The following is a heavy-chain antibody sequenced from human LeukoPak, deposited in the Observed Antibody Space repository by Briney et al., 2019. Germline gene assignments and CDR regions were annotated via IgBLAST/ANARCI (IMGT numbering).Heavy chain of an antibody. CDR2: INPDNGGT. D-gene: IGHD3-22*01. CDR1: GYTFTGYY. J-gene: IGHJ4*02. V-gene: IGHV1-2*02. Sequence: ASVKVSCKASGYTFTGYYMHWVRQASGQGLEWMGWINPDNGGTNYAQKFQGRVTMTRDTSISTAYMELSRLTSDDTAVYYCASGVHNSGPFRPFDYWGQGTLVTVSS. CDR3: ASGVHNSGPFRPFDY.